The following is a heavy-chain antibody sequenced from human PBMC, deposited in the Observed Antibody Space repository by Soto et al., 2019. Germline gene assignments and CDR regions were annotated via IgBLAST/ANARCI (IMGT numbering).Heavy chain of an antibody. CDR1: GFTFSSYA. Sequence: PGGSLRLSCAASGFTFSSYAMSWVRQAPGKGLEWVSAISGSGGSTYYADSVKGRFTISRDNSKNTLYLQMNSLRAEDTAVYYCAKDRRVRGVHKFYYYYYGMDVWGQGTTVTVSS. V-gene: IGHV3-23*01. CDR2: ISGSGGST. D-gene: IGHD3-10*01. CDR3: AKDRRVRGVHKFYYYYYGMDV. J-gene: IGHJ6*02.